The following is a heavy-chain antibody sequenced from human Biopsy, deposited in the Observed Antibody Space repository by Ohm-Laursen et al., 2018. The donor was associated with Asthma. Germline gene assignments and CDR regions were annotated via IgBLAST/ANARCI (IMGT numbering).Heavy chain of an antibody. CDR3: ARAVSSSSYWYFDL. Sequence: SETLSLTWIVSGDAMSTSGSYWGWIRKSPGKGLEWIGSIYYSGRTYYNPSLESRVTISADTSKNHFSLKVTSVTAADTAVYYCARAVSSSSYWYFDLWGRGDLVTVSS. CDR1: GDAMSTSGSY. J-gene: IGHJ2*01. D-gene: IGHD6-6*01. CDR2: IYYSGRT. V-gene: IGHV4-39*02.